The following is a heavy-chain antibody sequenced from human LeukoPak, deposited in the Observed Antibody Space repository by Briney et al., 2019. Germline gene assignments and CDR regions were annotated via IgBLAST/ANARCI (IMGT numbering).Heavy chain of an antibody. J-gene: IGHJ4*01. CDR1: GFTFSNTW. D-gene: IGHD3-16*01. Sequence: GGSLRLSCAASGFTFSNTWMSWVRQAPGEGLEWVANIKQDGTKKYYVDSVKGRFTISRDNTKNSLYLQMNSLRAEDTAVYYCARVWGTTASDHWGHGTLVMVSS. CDR2: IKQDGTKK. CDR3: ARVWGTTASDH. V-gene: IGHV3-7*01.